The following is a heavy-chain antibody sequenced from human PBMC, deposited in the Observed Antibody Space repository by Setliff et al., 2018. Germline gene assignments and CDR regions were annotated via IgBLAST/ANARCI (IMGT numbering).Heavy chain of an antibody. CDR1: GYSLTSYW. CDR2: IYPGDSDT. CDR3: ARRAVTAEYFQH. D-gene: IGHD4-17*01. Sequence: PGESLKISCKGSGYSLTSYWIGWVRQVPGKGLEWMGIIYPGDSDTRYSPSFQGQVTFSADRSISTAHLQWDSLKASDTAMYYCARRAVTAEYFQHWGHGTLVTVSS. V-gene: IGHV5-51*01. J-gene: IGHJ1*01.